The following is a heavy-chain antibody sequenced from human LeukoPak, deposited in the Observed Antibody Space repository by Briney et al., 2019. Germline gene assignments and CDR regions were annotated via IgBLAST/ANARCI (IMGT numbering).Heavy chain of an antibody. CDR3: ATDYDILTGFDY. V-gene: IGHV1-24*01. J-gene: IGHJ4*02. Sequence: ASVKVSCKVSGYTLTELSMHWVRQAPGKGLEWMGGFDPEDGETIYAQKFQGRVTMTEDTSTDTAYMELSSLRSGDTAVYYCATDYDILTGFDYWGQGTLVTVSS. D-gene: IGHD3-9*01. CDR2: FDPEDGET. CDR1: GYTLTELS.